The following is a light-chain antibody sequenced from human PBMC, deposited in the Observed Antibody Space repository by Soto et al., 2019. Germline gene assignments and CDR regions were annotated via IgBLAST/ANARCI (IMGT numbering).Light chain of an antibody. V-gene: IGLV2-23*01. CDR1: SSDVGSYNL. J-gene: IGLJ1*01. Sequence: QSALTQPASVSGSPGQSITISCTGTSSDVGSYNLVSWYQQHPGKAPKLMIYEGSKRPSGVSNRFSGSKSGNTASLTLSGLQAEYEADYYCCSYAGSSTPYVFGTGTKLTVL. CDR3: CSYAGSSTPYV. CDR2: EGS.